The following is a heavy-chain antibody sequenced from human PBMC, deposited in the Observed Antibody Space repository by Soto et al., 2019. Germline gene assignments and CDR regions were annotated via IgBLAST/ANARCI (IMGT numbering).Heavy chain of an antibody. V-gene: IGHV3-23*01. CDR1: GFTFSDYA. J-gene: IGHJ5*02. CDR2: IGGGGDDT. D-gene: IGHD3-10*01. Sequence: QLLGSGGGLVQPGGSLRLSCAASGFTFSDYAMSWVRQAPGKGLEWVSGIGGGGDDTYYGDSVKGRFTISRDNSKNTLYLEMNSLRGEDTAVYYCAKDAVPYNGLWDWFDRWGQGTLVTVSS. CDR3: AKDAVPYNGLWDWFDR.